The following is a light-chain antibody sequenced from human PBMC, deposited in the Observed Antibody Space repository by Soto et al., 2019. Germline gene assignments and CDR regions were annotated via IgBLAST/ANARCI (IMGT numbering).Light chain of an antibody. Sequence: DIQMTQSPSSLSASVGDIVTITCRASQYISSYLNWYQQKKGQAPKVLIYAASRLQSGVPSRLSGRGYGTDFTITINSMQPEEFASYLCQHNYAYPWTFGHGTKVDI. V-gene: IGKV1-39*01. CDR1: QYISSY. J-gene: IGKJ1*01. CDR2: AAS. CDR3: QHNYAYPWT.